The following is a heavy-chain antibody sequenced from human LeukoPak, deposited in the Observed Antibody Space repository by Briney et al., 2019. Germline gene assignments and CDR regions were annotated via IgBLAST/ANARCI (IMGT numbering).Heavy chain of an antibody. J-gene: IGHJ3*02. V-gene: IGHV4-59*01. CDR1: GGSISSYY. Sequence: SETLSLTCTVSGGSISSYYWSWIRQPPGKGLEWIGYIYYSGSTNYNPSLKSRVTISVDTSKNQFSLKLSSVTAADTAVYYCARSNGDYDAFDIWGQGTMVTVSS. CDR3: ARSNGDYDAFDI. CDR2: IYYSGST. D-gene: IGHD4-17*01.